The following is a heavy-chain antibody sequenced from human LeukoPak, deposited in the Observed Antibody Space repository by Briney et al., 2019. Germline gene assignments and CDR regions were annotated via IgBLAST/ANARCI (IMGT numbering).Heavy chain of an antibody. D-gene: IGHD1-7*01. CDR2: IYYSGST. Sequence: PSETLSLTCTVSGGSISSYYWSWIRQPPGRGLEWIGYIYYSGSTKYNPSLKSRVTISVDASKTQFSLKLNSVTAADTAVYYCARGSRELYYFDYWGQGTLVTVSS. CDR3: ARGSRELYYFDY. V-gene: IGHV4-59*01. CDR1: GGSISSYY. J-gene: IGHJ4*02.